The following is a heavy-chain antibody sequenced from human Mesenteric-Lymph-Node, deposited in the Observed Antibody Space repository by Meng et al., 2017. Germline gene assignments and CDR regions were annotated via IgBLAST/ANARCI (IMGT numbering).Heavy chain of an antibody. D-gene: IGHD3-9*01. CDR3: ARNDLRYFDWLLSLGGAFDI. Sequence: SETLSLTCAVYGGPFSAYYWSWIRQPPGKGLEWLGEINHSGTTKYNPSLKSRVTISVDTSKNQFSLKVTSVTAADTAVYYCARNDLRYFDWLLSLGGAFDIWGQGTMVTVSS. V-gene: IGHV4-34*01. CDR1: GGPFSAYY. J-gene: IGHJ3*02. CDR2: INHSGTT.